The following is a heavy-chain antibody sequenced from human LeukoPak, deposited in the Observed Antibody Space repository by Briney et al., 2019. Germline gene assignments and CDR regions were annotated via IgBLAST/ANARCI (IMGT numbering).Heavy chain of an antibody. D-gene: IGHD2-15*01. CDR1: GYTFTSYG. Sequence: ASVKVSCKASGYTFTSYGISWVRQAPGQGLEWMGWISAYNGNTNYAQKLQGRVTMTTDTSTSTAYMELRSLRSGDTAVYYCARWATYCSGGSCYDYWGQGTLVTVSS. CDR3: ARWATYCSGGSCYDY. J-gene: IGHJ4*02. V-gene: IGHV1-18*01. CDR2: ISAYNGNT.